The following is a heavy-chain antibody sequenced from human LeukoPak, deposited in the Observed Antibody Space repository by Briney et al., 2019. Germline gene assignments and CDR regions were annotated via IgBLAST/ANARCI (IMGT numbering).Heavy chain of an antibody. CDR3: ARMTVSGRDNWFDP. J-gene: IGHJ5*02. D-gene: IGHD6-19*01. CDR2: MNPHSGDT. V-gene: IGHV1-8*01. CDR1: GYTFTNYD. Sequence: GASVKVSCKASGYTFTNYDINWVRQATGQGLEWLGWMNPHSGDTGFAHKFQGRDTMTRSTSINTAYMELSSLRSEDTAVYYCARMTVSGRDNWFDPWGQGTLVTVSS.